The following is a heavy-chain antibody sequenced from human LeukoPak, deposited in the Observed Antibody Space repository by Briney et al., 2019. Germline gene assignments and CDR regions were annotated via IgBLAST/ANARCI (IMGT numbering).Heavy chain of an antibody. V-gene: IGHV3-23*01. CDR3: AKANYSGSYYFDS. CDR2: ISGSGGST. J-gene: IGHJ4*02. D-gene: IGHD1-26*01. Sequence: GGSLRLSCATSGFTFSSNAMSWVRQTPGKGLEWVSGISGSGGSTVYADFVKGRFTISRDNSKNTLYPQMNSLRGEDTAVYYCAKANYSGSYYFDSWGQGTLVTVSS. CDR1: GFTFSSNA.